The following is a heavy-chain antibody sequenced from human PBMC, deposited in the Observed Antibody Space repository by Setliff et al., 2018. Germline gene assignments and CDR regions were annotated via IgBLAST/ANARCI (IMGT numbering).Heavy chain of an antibody. CDR3: ARDVWGAGTGWFDP. V-gene: IGHV4-4*08. CDR1: GVSVSRHY. D-gene: IGHD1-1*01. CDR2: IYTGGST. J-gene: IGHJ5*02. Sequence: SETLSLTCIVSGVSVSRHYWSWIRQPPGKTLEWIGYIYTGGSTTYNPSLKSRVTLSLDTSKNHLSLNLTSVTAADTAVYYCARDVWGAGTGWFDPWGLGTLVTVS.